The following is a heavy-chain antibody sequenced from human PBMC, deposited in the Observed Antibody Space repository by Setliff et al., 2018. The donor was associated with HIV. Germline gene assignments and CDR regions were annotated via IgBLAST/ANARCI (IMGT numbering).Heavy chain of an antibody. V-gene: IGHV1-18*01. CDR1: GYTFTSYG. CDR3: ARLGSGWSDSYYYAMDI. D-gene: IGHD6-19*01. J-gene: IGHJ6*02. Sequence: GASVKVSCKASGYTFTSYGISWVRQAPGQGLEWMGWISAYNGNTNYAQKLQGRVTMTTDTSTSTAYVELRSLRSDDTAVYFCARLGSGWSDSYYYAMDIWGQGTTVTVSS. CDR2: ISAYNGNT.